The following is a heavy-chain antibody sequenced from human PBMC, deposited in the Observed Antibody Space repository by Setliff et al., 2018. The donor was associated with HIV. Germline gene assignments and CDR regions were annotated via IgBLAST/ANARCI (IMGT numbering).Heavy chain of an antibody. CDR2: VSPKNNGS. CDR1: GYTFSTYD. J-gene: IGHJ6*02. V-gene: IGHV1-8*01. CDR3: ARGRYNSRIDV. Sequence: ASVKVSCKASGYTFSTYDFNWARQAAGQGLEWMGWVSPKNNGSGFAQKFQARLTMTWNTSTNTAYMELRSLTSDDTAVYYCARGRYNSRIDVWGQGTTVTVS. D-gene: IGHD5-18*01.